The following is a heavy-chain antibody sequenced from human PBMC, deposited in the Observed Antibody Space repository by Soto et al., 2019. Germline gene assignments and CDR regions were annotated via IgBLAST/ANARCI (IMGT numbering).Heavy chain of an antibody. CDR1: GGTFSSDS. CDR2: IIPMFDTP. CDR3: ATDSTVTNTFGNEGRYYYYCMDF. J-gene: IGHJ6*02. V-gene: IGHV1-69*13. D-gene: IGHD4-17*01. Sequence: SVKVSCKASGGTFSSDSFSWVRQAPGQGLEWMGGIIPMFDTPIYAQKFQDRVTITADESTSTAYMQLSSLRSGDTAVYYCATDSTVTNTFGNEGRYYYYCMDFWGQGTTVTVS.